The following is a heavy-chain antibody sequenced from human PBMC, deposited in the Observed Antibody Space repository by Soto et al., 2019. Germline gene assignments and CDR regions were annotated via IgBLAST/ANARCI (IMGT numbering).Heavy chain of an antibody. CDR2: ISTHNGNT. CDR3: ARWRDGYFDY. Sequence: QVQLVQSGAEVRKPGASVNISCRTSGYSFTSYVLSGVRQAPGQGLEWMGWISTHNGNTNSAQQLQGRATVTTDTSTSTAYMELRSLRSDDTAVYYCARWRDGYFDYWGQGTLVTVSS. J-gene: IGHJ4*02. V-gene: IGHV1-18*01. CDR1: GYSFTSYV.